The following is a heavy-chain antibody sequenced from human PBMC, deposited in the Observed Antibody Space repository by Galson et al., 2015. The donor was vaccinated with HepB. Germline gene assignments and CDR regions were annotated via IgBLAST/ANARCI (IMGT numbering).Heavy chain of an antibody. J-gene: IGHJ4*02. V-gene: IGHV3-15*01. CDR2: IKSKTDGGTT. CDR3: TTSFSVIGDRGY. D-gene: IGHD3-16*01. Sequence: SLRLSCAASGFTFSNAWMSWVRQAPGKGLEWVGRIKSKTDGGTTDYAAPVKGRFTIPRDDSKNTLCLQMNSLKTEDTAVYYCTTSFSVIGDRGYWGQGTLVTVSS. CDR1: GFTFSNAW.